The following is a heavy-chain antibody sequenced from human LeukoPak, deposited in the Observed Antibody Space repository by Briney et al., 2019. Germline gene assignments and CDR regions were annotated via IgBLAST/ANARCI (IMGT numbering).Heavy chain of an antibody. CDR3: ARDRPGYCSSTSCPNWFDP. Sequence: SVKVSCKASGGPFSSYAISWVRQAPGQGLEWMGRIIPIFGTANYAQKFQGRVTITTDESTSTAYMELSSLRSEDTAVYYCARDRPGYCSSTSCPNWFDPWGQGTLVTVSS. CDR1: GGPFSSYA. CDR2: IIPIFGTA. V-gene: IGHV1-69*05. J-gene: IGHJ5*02. D-gene: IGHD2-2*01.